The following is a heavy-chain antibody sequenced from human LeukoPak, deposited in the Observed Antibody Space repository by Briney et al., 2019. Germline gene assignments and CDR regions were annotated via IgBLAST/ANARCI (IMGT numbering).Heavy chain of an antibody. J-gene: IGHJ6*03. CDR3: ARGGGAAADYSYYYMDV. D-gene: IGHD6-13*01. CDR1: GYTFTSYG. V-gene: IGHV1-18*01. CDR2: ISAYNGST. Sequence: ASVKVSCKASGYTFTSYGITWVRQAPGQGLEWMGWISAYNGSTDYAQKLQGRVTMTTDTSTSTAYMELRSLRSDDTAVYYCARGGGAAADYSYYYMDVWGKGTTVTVSS.